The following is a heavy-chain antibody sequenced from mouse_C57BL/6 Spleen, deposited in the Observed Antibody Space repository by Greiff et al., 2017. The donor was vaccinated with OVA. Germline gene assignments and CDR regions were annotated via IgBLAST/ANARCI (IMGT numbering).Heavy chain of an antibody. CDR3: TREDYYGSSSFAD. CDR2: IDPETGGT. V-gene: IGHV1-15*01. D-gene: IGHD1-1*01. CDR1: GYTFTDYE. J-gene: IGHJ3*01. Sequence: VQLQQSGAELVRPGASVTLSCKASGYTFTDYEMHWVKQTPVHGLEWIGAIDPETGGTAYNQKFKGKAILTADKSSSTAYMELRSLTSEDSAVYYCTREDYYGSSSFADWGQGTLVTVSA.